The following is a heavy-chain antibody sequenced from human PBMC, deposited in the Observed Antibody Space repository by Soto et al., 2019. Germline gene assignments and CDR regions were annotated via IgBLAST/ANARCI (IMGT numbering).Heavy chain of an antibody. J-gene: IGHJ2*01. D-gene: IGHD3-3*01. V-gene: IGHV1-18*01. CDR3: ARPYYDFWSGRNYWYFDL. Sequence: GESLKISCKASGYTFTSYGISWVRQAPGQGLEWMGWISAYNGNTNYAQKLQGRVTMTTDTSTSTAYMELRSLRSDDTAVYYCARPYYDFWSGRNYWYFDLWGRGTLVTVSS. CDR2: ISAYNGNT. CDR1: GYTFTSYG.